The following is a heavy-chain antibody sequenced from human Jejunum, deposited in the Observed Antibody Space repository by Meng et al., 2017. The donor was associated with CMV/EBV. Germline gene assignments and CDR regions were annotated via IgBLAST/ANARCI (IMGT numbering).Heavy chain of an antibody. J-gene: IGHJ4*02. D-gene: IGHD5-24*01. V-gene: IGHV3-30-3*01. CDR2: ISSDGSNK. Sequence: QVLLVEFGGGVVQPGRSLRLSCAASGFTFSTYIIHWVRQAPGKGLEWVAVISSDGSNKYYADSVKGRFTISRDNSKNTLYLQMNSLRAEDTAVYYCARGHDGYNYLFDYWGQGTLVTVSS. CDR3: ARGHDGYNYLFDY. CDR1: GFTFSTYI.